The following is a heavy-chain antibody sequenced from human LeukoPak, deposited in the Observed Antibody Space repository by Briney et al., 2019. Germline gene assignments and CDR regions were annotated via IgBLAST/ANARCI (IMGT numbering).Heavy chain of an antibody. CDR3: ARCNNYHNYYYYMDV. V-gene: IGHV3-74*01. CDR1: GLTFSSYW. J-gene: IGHJ6*03. D-gene: IGHD2/OR15-2a*01. Sequence: PGGSLRLSCAASGLTFSSYWMHWVRQAPGKGLEWGSRINSDGSSTSYADSVKGRFTICRDNAKNTLYLQMNSLRAADTAVYYCARCNNYHNYYYYMDVWGKGTTVTVSS. CDR2: INSDGSST.